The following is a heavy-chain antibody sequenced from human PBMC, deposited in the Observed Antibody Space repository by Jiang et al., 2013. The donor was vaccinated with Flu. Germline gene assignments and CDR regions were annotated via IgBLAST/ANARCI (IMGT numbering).Heavy chain of an antibody. CDR2: IYSGGST. V-gene: IGHV3-66*04. D-gene: IGHD2-15*01. J-gene: IGHJ6*02. CDR3: ARHDCSGGSCGYYYYYGMDV. CDR1: GFTVSSNY. Sequence: VQLLESGGGLVQPGGSLRLSCAASGFTVSSNYMSWVRQAPGKGLEWVSVIYSGGSTYYADSVKGRFTISRDNSKNTLYLQMNSLRAEDTAVYYCARHDCSGGSCGYYYYYGMDVWGQGTTVTVSS.